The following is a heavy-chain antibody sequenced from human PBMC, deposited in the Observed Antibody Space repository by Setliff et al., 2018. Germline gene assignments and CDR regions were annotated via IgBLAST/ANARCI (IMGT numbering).Heavy chain of an antibody. CDR2: IYHNGNT. Sequence: SETLSLTCTVSGGSISPYFWSWIRQPPGKGLEWIGYIYHNGNTNFNPSLKTRLPMSVDTSKNQFALNLRSVTAADTAVYYCVRDRTAYSYGLDVWGQGTTVTVSS. J-gene: IGHJ6*02. CDR1: GGSISPYF. CDR3: VRDRTAYSYGLDV. D-gene: IGHD5-18*01. V-gene: IGHV4-59*01.